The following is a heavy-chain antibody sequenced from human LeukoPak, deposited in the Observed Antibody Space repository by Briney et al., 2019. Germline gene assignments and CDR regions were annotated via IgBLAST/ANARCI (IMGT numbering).Heavy chain of an antibody. CDR3: ARDRVAARQWGYYYYMDV. CDR1: GFTFSSYW. J-gene: IGHJ6*03. CDR2: INTDGSST. D-gene: IGHD6-6*01. V-gene: IGHV3-74*01. Sequence: PGGSLRLSCAASGFTFSSYWMHWVRQAPGKGLVWVSRINTDGSSTSYADSVKGRFTISRDNAKNTLYLQMNSLRAEDTAVYYCARDRVAARQWGYYYYMDVWGKGTTVTVSS.